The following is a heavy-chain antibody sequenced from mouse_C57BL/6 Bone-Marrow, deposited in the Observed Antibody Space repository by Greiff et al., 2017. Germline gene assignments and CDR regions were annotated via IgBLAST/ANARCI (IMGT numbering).Heavy chain of an antibody. V-gene: IGHV5-6*01. D-gene: IGHD4-1*01. CDR1: GFTFSSYG. CDR2: ISSGGRYT. Sequence: DVHLVESGGDLVKPGGSLKLSCAASGFTFSSYGMSWVRQTPDKRLEWVATISSGGRYTYYPDSVKGRFTIYRDNAKNTLYLQMSSLKSEDTAMYYYARQRTGYYCDYWGQGTTLTVSS. J-gene: IGHJ2*01. CDR3: ARQRTGYYCDY.